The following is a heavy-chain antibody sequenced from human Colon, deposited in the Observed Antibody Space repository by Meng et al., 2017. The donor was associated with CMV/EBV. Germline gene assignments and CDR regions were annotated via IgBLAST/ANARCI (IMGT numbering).Heavy chain of an antibody. V-gene: IGHV3-53*01. J-gene: IGHJ6*02. D-gene: IGHD3-9*01. CDR1: GFTTYA. Sequence: GESLKISCVGSGFTTYAMSWVRQAPGKGLEWVSVIYSGGSTYYADSVKGRFTLSRDNSKNTLYLHMNSLRAEDTAVYYFAREVRYFDWFPGMDVWGQGTTVTVSS. CDR2: IYSGGST. CDR3: AREVRYFDWFPGMDV.